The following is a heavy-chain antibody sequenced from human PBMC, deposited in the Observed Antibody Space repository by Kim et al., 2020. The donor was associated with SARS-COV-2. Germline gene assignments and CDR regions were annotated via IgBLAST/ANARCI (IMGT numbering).Heavy chain of an antibody. V-gene: IGHV5-10-1*01. J-gene: IGHJ5*02. CDR2: IDPSDSYT. CDR3: ARHSSGWFYNNWFDP. D-gene: IGHD2-15*01. CDR1: GYSFTSYW. Sequence: GESLKISCKGSGYSFTSYWISWVRQMPGKGLEWMGRIDPSDSYTNYSPSFQGHVTISADKSISTAYLQWSSLKASDTAMYYCARHSSGWFYNNWFDPWGQGTLVTVSS.